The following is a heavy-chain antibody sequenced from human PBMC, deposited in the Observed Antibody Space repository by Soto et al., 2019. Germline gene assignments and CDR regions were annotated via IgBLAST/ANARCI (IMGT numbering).Heavy chain of an antibody. CDR2: IDPSDSYT. CDR1: VYSFTSYW. J-gene: IGHJ3*02. CDR3: ARFGVYCSSASCYKRGRAFDI. V-gene: IGHV5-10-1*01. Sequence: GESLKISCKGSVYSFTSYWISWVRQMPGKGLEWMGRIDPSDSYTNYSPSFQGHVTISADKSISTAYLQWSSLKASDTAMYYCARFGVYCSSASCYKRGRAFDIWGQGTMVTVSS. D-gene: IGHD2-2*02.